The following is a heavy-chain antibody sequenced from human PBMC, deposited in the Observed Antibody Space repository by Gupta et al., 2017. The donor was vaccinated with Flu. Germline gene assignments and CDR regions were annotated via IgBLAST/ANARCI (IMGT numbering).Heavy chain of an antibody. CDR3: AKPYSSSWYGPLY. J-gene: IGHJ4*02. V-gene: IGHV3-30*18. D-gene: IGHD6-13*01. CDR2: ISYDGSNK. Sequence: RQAPGKGLEWVAVISYDGSNKYYADSVKGRFTISRDNSKNTLYLQMNSLRAEDTAVYYCAKPYSSSWYGPLYWGQGTLVTVSS.